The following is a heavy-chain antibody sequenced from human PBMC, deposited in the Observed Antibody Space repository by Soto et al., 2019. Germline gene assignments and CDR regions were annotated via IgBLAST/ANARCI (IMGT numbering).Heavy chain of an antibody. Sequence: SFTSYWILWVRPMPGKGLEWMGRIDPSDSYTNYSPSFQGHVTISADKSISTAYLQWSSLKASDTAMYYCASCSIAADYYGMDVWGQGTTVTVSS. V-gene: IGHV5-10-1*01. D-gene: IGHD6-13*01. CDR3: ASCSIAADYYGMDV. CDR2: IDPSDSYT. CDR1: SFTSYW. J-gene: IGHJ6*02.